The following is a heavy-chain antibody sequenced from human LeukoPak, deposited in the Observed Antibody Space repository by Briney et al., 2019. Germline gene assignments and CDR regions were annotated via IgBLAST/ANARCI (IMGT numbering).Heavy chain of an antibody. CDR1: GYTFTSYD. CDR3: ARAGYCGDGGCRGGSAFDV. D-gene: IGHD2-15*01. J-gene: IGHJ3*01. CDR2: ISGYTGDT. Sequence: GASVKVSCKASGYTFTSYDIYWVRQAPGQGLECMGWISGYTGDTKYAEILQGRFTVTTDTSTNTAYMELRSLTDDDTAVYYCARAGYCGDGGCRGGSAFDVWGQGTVVTVSS. V-gene: IGHV1-18*01.